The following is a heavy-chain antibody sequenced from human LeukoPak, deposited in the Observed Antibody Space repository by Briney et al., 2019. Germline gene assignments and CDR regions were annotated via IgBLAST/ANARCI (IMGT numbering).Heavy chain of an antibody. CDR3: ARVLVTMVRGVSIHYFDY. V-gene: IGHV4-38-2*02. J-gene: IGHJ4*02. CDR2: IYHSGST. Sequence: SETLSLTCTVSGYSISSGYYWGWIRQPPGKGPEWIGSIYHSGSTYYNPSLKSRVTISVDTSKNQFSLKLSSVTAADTAVYYCARVLVTMVRGVSIHYFDYWGQGTLVTVSS. D-gene: IGHD3-10*01. CDR1: GYSISSGYY.